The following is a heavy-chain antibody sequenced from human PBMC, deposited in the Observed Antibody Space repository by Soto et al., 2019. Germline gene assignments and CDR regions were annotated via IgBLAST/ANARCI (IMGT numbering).Heavy chain of an antibody. D-gene: IGHD2-21*02. V-gene: IGHV1-58*01. J-gene: IGHJ4*02. CDR2: IVVGSGNT. CDR3: AADRTYCAGDCYVD. CDR1: GFTFTSSA. Sequence: QMQLVQSGPEVKKPGTSVKVSCKASGFTFTSSAVQWVRQARGQRLEWIGWIVVGSGNTNYAQKFQERVTITRDMSTSTAYMELSSLRSEDTALYYCAADRTYCAGDCYVDWGQGTLVTVSS.